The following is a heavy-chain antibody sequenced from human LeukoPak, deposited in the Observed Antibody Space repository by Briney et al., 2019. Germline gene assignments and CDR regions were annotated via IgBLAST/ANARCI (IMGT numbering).Heavy chain of an antibody. CDR2: INHSGST. CDR3: ARRERINMVSGGPMDV. D-gene: IGHD3-10*01. J-gene: IGHJ6*03. CDR1: GGSFSGYY. Sequence: SETLSLTCAVYGGSFSGYYWSWIRQPPGKGLEWIGEINHSGSTNYNPSLKSRVTISVDTSKNQFSLKLSSVTPADTAVYSCARRERINMVSGGPMDVWGKGTTVTISS. V-gene: IGHV4-34*01.